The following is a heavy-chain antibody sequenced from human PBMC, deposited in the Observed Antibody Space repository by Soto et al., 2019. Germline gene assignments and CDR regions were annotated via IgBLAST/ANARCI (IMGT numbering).Heavy chain of an antibody. CDR2: IYYSGST. CDR1: GGSIXXXXXX. CDR3: XXXXXXXXXRFDY. V-gene: IGHV4-39*01. J-gene: IGHJ4*02. Sequence: QLQLQESGPGLVKPSETLSLTCTVSGGSIXXXXXXXXXXXXXXXXXLEWIGSIYYSGSTYYNPSLKSRVXXXXXXXXXXXXXXXXXXXXXXXXXXXXXXXXXXXXXRFDYWGQGTLVTVSS.